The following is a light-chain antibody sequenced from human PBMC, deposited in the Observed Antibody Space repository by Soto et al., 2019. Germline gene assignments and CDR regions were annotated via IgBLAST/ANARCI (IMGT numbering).Light chain of an antibody. Sequence: EIVLTQSPGTLSLSPGERATLSCRASQSVSSNYLAWYQQKPGQAPRLLLYGTSTRAAGIPDRFSGSGSGTEFTLTISSLQPDDFATYYCQQYNSYRTFGQGTKVDI. CDR1: QSVSSNY. V-gene: IGKV3-20*01. CDR3: QQYNSYRT. J-gene: IGKJ1*01. CDR2: GTS.